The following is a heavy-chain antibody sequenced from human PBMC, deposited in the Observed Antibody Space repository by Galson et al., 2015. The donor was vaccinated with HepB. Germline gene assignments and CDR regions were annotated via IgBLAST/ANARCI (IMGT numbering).Heavy chain of an antibody. CDR2: ISPYNRDT. V-gene: IGHV1-18*01. Sequence: SVKVSCKASGYTFSTYSITWVRQAPGQGLEWMGWISPYNRDTNSARKFQGRVTMTTDTFTSTAYMELRSLRSDDTAIYYCVRADDSAWHNFDYWGQGARVTVSS. D-gene: IGHD6-19*01. CDR1: GYTFSTYS. CDR3: VRADDSAWHNFDY. J-gene: IGHJ4*02.